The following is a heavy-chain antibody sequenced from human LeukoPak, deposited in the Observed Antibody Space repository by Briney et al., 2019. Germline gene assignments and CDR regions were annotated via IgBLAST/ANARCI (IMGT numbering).Heavy chain of an antibody. V-gene: IGHV4-34*01. J-gene: IGHJ4*02. CDR3: ARVSSGWLFDY. D-gene: IGHD6-19*01. CDR1: GGSFSGYY. Sequence: SETLSLTCAVYGGSFSGYYWSWIRQPPGKGLEWIGEINHSGSTNYNPSLKSRVTISVDTSKNQFSLKLSSVTAADTAVYYCARVSSGWLFDYWGQGTLVTVSS. CDR2: INHSGST.